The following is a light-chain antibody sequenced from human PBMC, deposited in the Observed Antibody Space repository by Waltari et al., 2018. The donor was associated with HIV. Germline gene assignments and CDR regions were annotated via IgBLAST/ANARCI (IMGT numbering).Light chain of an antibody. CDR2: GTS. V-gene: IGKV3-20*01. Sequence: EVVLTQSPGTLSLSPGERATLSCRASQSVSSRHLAWYQQKPGQAPRLLIYGTSNRATGIPDRFSGSGSGTDFTHTISRLEPGDFAVYFCQQYGTSPPYTFGQGTKLEIK. CDR1: QSVSSRH. J-gene: IGKJ2*01. CDR3: QQYGTSPPYT.